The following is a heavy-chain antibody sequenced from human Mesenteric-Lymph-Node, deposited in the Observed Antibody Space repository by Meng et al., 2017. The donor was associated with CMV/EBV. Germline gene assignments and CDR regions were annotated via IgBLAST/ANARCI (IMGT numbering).Heavy chain of an antibody. J-gene: IGHJ5*02. CDR3: ANIWFGELSGWFDP. CDR2: FDPEDGET. D-gene: IGHD3-10*01. Sequence: KASGYTLTELSKHWVRPAPGKGLEWMGGFDPEDGETIYAQRFQGRVTMTEDTSTDTDYMELSSLRSEDTAVYYCANIWFGELSGWFDPWGQGTLVTVSS. CDR1: GYTLTELS. V-gene: IGHV1-24*01.